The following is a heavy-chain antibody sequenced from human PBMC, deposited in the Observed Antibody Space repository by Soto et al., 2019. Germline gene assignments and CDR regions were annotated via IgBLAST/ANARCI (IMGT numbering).Heavy chain of an antibody. CDR1: GYTFTSYG. J-gene: IGHJ4*02. D-gene: IGHD6-19*01. CDR3: TRGYSSGWGCDY. Sequence: GASVKVSCKASGYTFTSYGISWVRQAPGQGLEWMGIINPSGGSTSYAQKFQGRVTMTRDTSTSTVYMELSSLRSEDTAVYYCTRGYSSGWGCDYWGQGTLVTVSS. V-gene: IGHV1-46*01. CDR2: INPSGGST.